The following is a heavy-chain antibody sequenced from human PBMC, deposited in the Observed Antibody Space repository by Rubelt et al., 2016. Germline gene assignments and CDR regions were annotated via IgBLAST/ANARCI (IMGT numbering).Heavy chain of an antibody. D-gene: IGHD1-1*01. J-gene: IGHJ4*02. CDR3: AMLTNYNWNNVGY. Sequence: LVESGGGLAQPGGSLRLSCAASGFTFSNYAMTWVRQAPGKGLEWVSITSGSGDSRYYADSVRGRFHNSRNNSKNTLNVQMNSLRAEDTAIDYCAMLTNYNWNNVGYWGQGTLVTVSS. CDR1: GFTFSNYA. CDR2: TSGSGDSR. V-gene: IGHV3-23*04.